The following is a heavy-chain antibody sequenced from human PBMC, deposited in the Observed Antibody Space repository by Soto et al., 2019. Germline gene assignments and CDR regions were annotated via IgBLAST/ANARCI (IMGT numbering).Heavy chain of an antibody. CDR3: ARAGYQARIAATTLDY. Sequence: PSETLSLTCAVYGGSFSGYYWSWLRQPPGKGLEWIGEINHSGSTNYNPSLKSRVTISVDTSKNQFSLKLSSVTAADTAVYYCARAGYQARIAATTLDYWGQGTLVTGSS. V-gene: IGHV4-34*01. D-gene: IGHD6-6*01. J-gene: IGHJ4*02. CDR2: INHSGST. CDR1: GGSFSGYY.